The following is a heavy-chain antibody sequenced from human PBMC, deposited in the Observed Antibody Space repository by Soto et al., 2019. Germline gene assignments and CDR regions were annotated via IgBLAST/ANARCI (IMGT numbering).Heavy chain of an antibody. CDR3: AKEMIASTLADFFDY. Sequence: EVQLLESGGGLIQPGGSLRLSCEASGFTFSNYGMTWVRLAPGRGLEWVSTISGSGGRTFYADPVKGRFTISRDNSKNTLYLQMKRLRAEDTAVYYCAKEMIASTLADFFDYWGQGTLVTVSS. CDR1: GFTFSNYG. D-gene: IGHD2-21*01. J-gene: IGHJ4*02. CDR2: ISGSGGRT. V-gene: IGHV3-23*01.